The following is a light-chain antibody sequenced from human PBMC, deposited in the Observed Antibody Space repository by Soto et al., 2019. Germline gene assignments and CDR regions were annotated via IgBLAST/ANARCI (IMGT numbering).Light chain of an antibody. J-gene: IGLJ3*02. V-gene: IGLV1-40*01. Sequence: QSVLTQPPSVSGAPGQRVTISCTGSSPNIGAGYDVYWYQQLPGTAPKLLIYGNSNRPSGVPDRFSGSKSGTSASLAITGLQAEDEADYYCQSYDSSLSGSVFGGGTKLTVL. CDR1: SPNIGAGYD. CDR2: GNS. CDR3: QSYDSSLSGSV.